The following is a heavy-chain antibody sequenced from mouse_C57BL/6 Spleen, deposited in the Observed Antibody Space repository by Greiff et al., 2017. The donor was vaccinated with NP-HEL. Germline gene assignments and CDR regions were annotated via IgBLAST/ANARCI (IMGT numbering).Heavy chain of an antibody. CDR2: IYPGDGDT. Sequence: QVQLQQSGPELAKPGASVKMSCKASGYAFSSSWMNWVKQRPGQGLEWIGRIYPGDGDTNYNEKFKGKATLTADKSSSTAYMQLSSLTSEDAAVYFCAIYDYDLVYWGQGTTLTVSS. D-gene: IGHD2-4*01. J-gene: IGHJ2*01. V-gene: IGHV1-82*01. CDR1: GYAFSSSW. CDR3: AIYDYDLVY.